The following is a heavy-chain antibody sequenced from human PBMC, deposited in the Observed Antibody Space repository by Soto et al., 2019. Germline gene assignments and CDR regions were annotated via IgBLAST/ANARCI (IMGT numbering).Heavy chain of an antibody. Sequence: LRLSFAASGFTFSSYAMSWVRQAPGKGLEWVSAISGSGGSTYYADSVKGRFTISRDNSKNTLYLQMNSLRAEDTAVYYCAKFGWSKGYGMDVWGQGTTVTVSS. V-gene: IGHV3-23*01. D-gene: IGHD3-3*01. CDR2: ISGSGGST. CDR1: GFTFSSYA. CDR3: AKFGWSKGYGMDV. J-gene: IGHJ6*02.